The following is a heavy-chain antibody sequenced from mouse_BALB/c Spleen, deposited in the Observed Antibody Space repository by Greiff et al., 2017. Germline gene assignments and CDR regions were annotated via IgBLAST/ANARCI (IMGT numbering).Heavy chain of an antibody. V-gene: IGHV2-6-7*01. CDR2: IWGDGST. J-gene: IGHJ1*01. CDR3: ARETYGNYWYFDV. CDR1: GFSLTGYG. D-gene: IGHD2-1*01. Sequence: QVQLKESGPGLVAPSQSLSITCTVSGFSLTGYGVNWVRQPPGKGLEWLGMIWGDGSTEYNSALKSRLSISKDNSKSQVFLKMNSLQTDDTARYYCARETYGNYWYFDVWGAETTVTVSA.